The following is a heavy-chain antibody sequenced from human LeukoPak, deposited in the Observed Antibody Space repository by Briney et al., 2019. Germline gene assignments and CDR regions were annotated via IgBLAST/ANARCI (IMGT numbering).Heavy chain of an antibody. Sequence: TGGSLRLSCAASGFTFSSYAMSWVRQAPGKGLEWVSVISDSGGNTYYADPVKGRFTISRDNFKNTLYLQMNSLRAEDTAIYYCAKNRDSSAYYHDAFDIWGQGTMVTVSS. CDR2: ISDSGGNT. CDR3: AKNRDSSAYYHDAFDI. D-gene: IGHD3-22*01. J-gene: IGHJ3*02. V-gene: IGHV3-23*01. CDR1: GFTFSSYA.